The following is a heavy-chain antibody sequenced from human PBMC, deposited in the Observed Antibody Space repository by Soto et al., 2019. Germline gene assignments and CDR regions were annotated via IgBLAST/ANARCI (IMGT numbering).Heavy chain of an antibody. J-gene: IGHJ5*02. Sequence: GESLKISCKGSAYSFTSYWIGWVRQMPGKGLEWMGIIYPGDSDTRYSPSFQGQVTISADKSISTAYLQWSSLKASDTAMYYCARLSVVVPAPYYNWFDPWGQGTLVTVSS. CDR3: ARLSVVVPAPYYNWFDP. CDR1: AYSFTSYW. V-gene: IGHV5-51*01. D-gene: IGHD2-2*01. CDR2: IYPGDSDT.